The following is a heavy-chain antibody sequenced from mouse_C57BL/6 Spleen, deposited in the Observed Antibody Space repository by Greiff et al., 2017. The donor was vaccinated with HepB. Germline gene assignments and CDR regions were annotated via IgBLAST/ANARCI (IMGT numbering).Heavy chain of an antibody. CDR3: ARDQDSSGYVSFAY. V-gene: IGHV5-4*01. CDR2: ISDGGSYT. Sequence: EVMLVESGGGLVKPGGSLKLSCAASGFTFSSYAMSWVRQTPEKRLEWVATISDGGSYTYYPDNVKGRFTISRDNAKNNLYLQMSHLKSEDTAMYYCARDQDSSGYVSFAYWGQGTLVTVSA. D-gene: IGHD3-2*02. J-gene: IGHJ3*01. CDR1: GFTFSSYA.